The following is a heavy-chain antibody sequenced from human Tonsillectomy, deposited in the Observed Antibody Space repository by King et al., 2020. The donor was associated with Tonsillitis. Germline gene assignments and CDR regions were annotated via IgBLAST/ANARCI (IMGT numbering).Heavy chain of an antibody. Sequence: VQLVESGGGLVKPGGSLRLSCAASGFPFSSYSMNWVRQAPGKGLEWVSSISSSSTYIYYADSVKGRFTISRDNAKNSLYLQMNSLRAEDTAVYYCARAVPYSYCGGDCYAFDYWGQGTLVTVSS. CDR1: GFPFSSYS. J-gene: IGHJ4*02. CDR2: ISSSSTYI. CDR3: ARAVPYSYCGGDCYAFDY. V-gene: IGHV3-21*01. D-gene: IGHD2-21*02.